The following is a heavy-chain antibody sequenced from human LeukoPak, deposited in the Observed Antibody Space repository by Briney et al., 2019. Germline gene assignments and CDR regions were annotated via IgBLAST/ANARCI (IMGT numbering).Heavy chain of an antibody. D-gene: IGHD2-15*01. CDR2: IYPGDADT. J-gene: IGHJ4*02. CDR1: GYSFTSYW. Sequence: PGESLKISCKGSGYSFTSYWIGWVRQMPGRGLEWMGMIYPGDADTMYSPSFQGQVTIPADKSISTAYLQGSSLKASDTAMYYCARRDSSGGACYSIYWGQGTLVTVSS. V-gene: IGHV5-51*01. CDR3: ARRDSSGGACYSIY.